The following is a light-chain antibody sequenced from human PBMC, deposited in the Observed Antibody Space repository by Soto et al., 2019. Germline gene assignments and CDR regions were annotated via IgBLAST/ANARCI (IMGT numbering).Light chain of an antibody. CDR3: SSFTSSSTLV. CDR2: EVS. Sequence: QSVLTQPASVSGSPGQSITFSCTGTSSDVGGYNYVSWYQQHPGKAPKLMIYEVSNRPSGVSNRFSGSKSGNTASLTISGLQADDEADYYCSSFTSSSTLVFGGGTQLTVL. J-gene: IGLJ2*01. V-gene: IGLV2-14*01. CDR1: SSDVGGYNY.